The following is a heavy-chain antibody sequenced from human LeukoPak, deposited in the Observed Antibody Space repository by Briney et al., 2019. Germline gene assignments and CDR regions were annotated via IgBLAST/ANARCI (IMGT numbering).Heavy chain of an antibody. CDR3: ARNQDSSWYYYYMDV. D-gene: IGHD6-13*01. CDR1: GFSVSTNH. Sequence: GGSLRLSCAVSGFSVSTNHMSWVRQAPGKGLEWVTTITGSGASTYSADSVRGRFTISRDNSKNTLFLQMNSLRADDTAVYYCARNQDSSWYYYYMDVWGIGTMVTVSS. CDR2: ITGSGAST. V-gene: IGHV3-23*01. J-gene: IGHJ6*03.